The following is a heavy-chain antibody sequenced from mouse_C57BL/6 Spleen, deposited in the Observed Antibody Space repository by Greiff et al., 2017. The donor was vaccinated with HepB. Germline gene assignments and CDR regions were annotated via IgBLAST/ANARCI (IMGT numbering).Heavy chain of an antibody. CDR3: AREWYYYAFDY. CDR2: ISYDGSN. D-gene: IGHD1-1*01. V-gene: IGHV3-6*01. Sequence: EVKLMESGPGLVKPSQSLSLTCSVTGYSITSGYYWNWIRQFPGNKLEWMGYISYDGSNNYNPSLKNRISITRDTSKNQFFLKLNSVTTEDTATYYCAREWYYYAFDYWGQGTTLTVSS. CDR1: GYSITSGYY. J-gene: IGHJ2*01.